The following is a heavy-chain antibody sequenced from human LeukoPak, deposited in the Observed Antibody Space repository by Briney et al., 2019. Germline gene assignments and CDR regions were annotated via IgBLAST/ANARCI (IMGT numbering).Heavy chain of an antibody. Sequence: GGSLRLSCAASGFTVSSNYMSWVRQAPGKGLEWVSVIYSGGSTYYADSVKGRFTISRDHSKNTLYLQMNSLRAEDTAVDCCARGLAAAGYDSSGFDYWGQGTLVTVSS. D-gene: IGHD3-22*01. J-gene: IGHJ4*02. CDR3: ARGLAAAGYDSSGFDY. CDR2: IYSGGST. V-gene: IGHV3-66*01. CDR1: GFTVSSNY.